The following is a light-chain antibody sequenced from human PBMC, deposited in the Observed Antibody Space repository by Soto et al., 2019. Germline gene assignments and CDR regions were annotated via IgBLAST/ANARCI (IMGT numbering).Light chain of an antibody. Sequence: QSALTQPASVSGSPGQSITISCTGTSSDVGGYDLVSWYQHHPGKAPKLMIYEVSKRPSGVSNRFSGSKSGNTASLTISGLQAEDEADYYCCSYAGSSTEVFGGGTKLTVL. V-gene: IGLV2-23*02. CDR3: CSYAGSSTEV. J-gene: IGLJ3*02. CDR2: EVS. CDR1: SSDVGGYDL.